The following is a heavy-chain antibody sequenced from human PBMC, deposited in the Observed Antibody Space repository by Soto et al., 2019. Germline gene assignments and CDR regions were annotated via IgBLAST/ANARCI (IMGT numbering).Heavy chain of an antibody. CDR1: GGSMSSYY. CDR2: VYSSGGT. V-gene: IGHV4-4*07. D-gene: IGHD3-3*01. Sequence: PSETLSLTCTVSGGSMSSYYWTLIRQPAGKGLEWIVRVYSSGGTHYNPSLKSRVTISLDTSKNQFSLRLLSVTDADTAVYYCARGQRFSDWFDPWGQGTLVTVSS. CDR3: ARGQRFSDWFDP. J-gene: IGHJ5*02.